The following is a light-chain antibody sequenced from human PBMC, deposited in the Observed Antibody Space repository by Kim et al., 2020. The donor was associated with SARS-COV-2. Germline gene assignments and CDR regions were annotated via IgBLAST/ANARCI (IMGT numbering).Light chain of an antibody. CDR3: QKCDSAPWT. CDR1: QDISNY. V-gene: IGKV1-27*01. Sequence: DIQMTQSPSSLSASVGDRVTITCRASQDISNYLAWFQLKPGKAPELLIYAASALQPGVPSRFSGSGSGTDFTLTVTSLQPEDVATYYCQKCDSAPWTFGQGTKL. J-gene: IGKJ1*01. CDR2: AAS.